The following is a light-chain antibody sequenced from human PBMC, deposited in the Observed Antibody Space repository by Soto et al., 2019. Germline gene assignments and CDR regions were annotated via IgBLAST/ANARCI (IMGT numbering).Light chain of an antibody. CDR2: DVN. V-gene: IGLV2-14*03. Sequence: QSALTQPASVSGSPGQPITISCTGTSSDIGAYNFVPRYQQHPGKAPKLMPYDVNIGPSGVSNRFSGSKSGNTASLTISGLQAQDEADYYCTSWTTSTTMIFGGGIKVTVL. CDR3: TSWTTSTTMI. J-gene: IGLJ2*01. CDR1: SSDIGAYNF.